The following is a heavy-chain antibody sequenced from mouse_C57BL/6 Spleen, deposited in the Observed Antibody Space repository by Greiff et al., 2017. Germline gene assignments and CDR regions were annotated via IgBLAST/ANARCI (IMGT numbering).Heavy chain of an antibody. D-gene: IGHD1-1*01. Sequence: VQLKQSGPELVKPGASVKMSCKASGYTFTDYNMHWVKQSHGKSLEWIGYINPNNGGTSYNQKFKGKATFTVNKSSSTAYMELRSLTSEDSAVYYCARSLITPFDYWGQGTTLTVSS. CDR2: INPNNGGT. CDR1: GYTFTDYN. CDR3: ARSLITPFDY. V-gene: IGHV1-22*01. J-gene: IGHJ2*01.